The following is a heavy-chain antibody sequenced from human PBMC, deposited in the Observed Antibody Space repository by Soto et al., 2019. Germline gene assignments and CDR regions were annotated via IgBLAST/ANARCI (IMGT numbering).Heavy chain of an antibody. D-gene: IGHD5-18*01. Sequence: SETLSLTCIVSGGSISNYYWSWIRQPPGKGLEWNRYIYYSGSTNYNPSLTSRVTKSVDTSKNQFSLKLSSVTAVDTAVYYCARHRYSYGVYYFDYWGQGTLVTVSS. CDR1: GGSISNYY. CDR2: IYYSGST. J-gene: IGHJ4*02. CDR3: ARHRYSYGVYYFDY. V-gene: IGHV4-59*08.